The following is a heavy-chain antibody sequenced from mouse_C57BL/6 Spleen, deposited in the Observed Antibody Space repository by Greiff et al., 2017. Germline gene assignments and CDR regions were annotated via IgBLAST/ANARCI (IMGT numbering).Heavy chain of an antibody. CDR1: GFNINDYY. D-gene: IGHD2-2*01. Sequence: VQLKQSGAELVKPGASVKLSCTASGFNINDYYMHWVKQRTEQGLEWIGRIDPEDGETKYAPKVKGKATITADTSSNTAYLQLSSLTSEDTAVYDCSRDYGNDMDGFAYWGQGTLVTVSA. CDR3: SRDYGNDMDGFAY. J-gene: IGHJ3*01. V-gene: IGHV14-2*01. CDR2: IDPEDGET.